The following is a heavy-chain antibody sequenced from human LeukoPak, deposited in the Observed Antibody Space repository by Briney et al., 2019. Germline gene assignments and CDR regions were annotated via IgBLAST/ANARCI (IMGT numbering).Heavy chain of an antibody. CDR1: GGSISSYY. J-gene: IGHJ5*02. CDR2: MYSSGTT. CDR3: ATSPVTTWWFDP. V-gene: IGHV4-4*08. D-gene: IGHD4-17*01. Sequence: PSETLSLTCTVSGGSISSYYWSWIRQPPGKGLEWIGRMYSSGTTNYNPSLKSRVTISVDTSKNQFSLKLSSVTASDTAVYYCATSPVTTWWFDPWGQGTLVTVSS.